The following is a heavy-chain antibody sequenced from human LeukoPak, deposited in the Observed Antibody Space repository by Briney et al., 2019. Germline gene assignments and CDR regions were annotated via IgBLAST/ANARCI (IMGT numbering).Heavy chain of an antibody. J-gene: IGHJ4*02. CDR2: FSPRDGET. Sequence: GASVKVSCTVSGSTLTKISIDWVRQAPGKGLEWMGSFSPRDGETSHAQKFQGRFNMTADTSTDTAYMEMSSLDSGDTAVYYCATGAMVYDYWGQGTLVIVSS. D-gene: IGHD3-10*01. CDR3: ATGAMVYDY. V-gene: IGHV1-24*01. CDR1: GSTLTKIS.